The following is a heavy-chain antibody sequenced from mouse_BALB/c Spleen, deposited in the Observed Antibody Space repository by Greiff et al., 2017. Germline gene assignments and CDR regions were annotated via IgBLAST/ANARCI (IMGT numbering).Heavy chain of an antibody. J-gene: IGHJ3*01. D-gene: IGHD2-4*01. Sequence: DVKLVESGGGLVKPGGSLKLSCAASGFTFSDYYMYWVRQTPEKRLEWVATISDGGSYTYYPDSVKGRFTISRDNAKNNLYLQVSSLKSEDTAMYYCARDQGITEAWFAYWGQGTLVTVSA. CDR3: ARDQGITEAWFAY. CDR1: GFTFSDYY. V-gene: IGHV5-4*02. CDR2: ISDGGSYT.